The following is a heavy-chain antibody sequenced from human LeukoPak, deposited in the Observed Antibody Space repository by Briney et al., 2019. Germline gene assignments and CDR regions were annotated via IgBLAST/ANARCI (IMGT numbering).Heavy chain of an antibody. V-gene: IGHV2-5*01. Sequence: SGPTLVNPTQTLTLTCNFSGLSLSTSGVGVGWIRQSPGKALEWLALIYWNDDKRHSPSLRSRLTITKDTSKNQVVLTMTNMDPVDTASYYCAHRRQGMAAFDIWGQGTMVTVSS. CDR2: IYWNDDK. J-gene: IGHJ3*02. D-gene: IGHD2-8*01. CDR1: GLSLSTSGVG. CDR3: AHRRQGMAAFDI.